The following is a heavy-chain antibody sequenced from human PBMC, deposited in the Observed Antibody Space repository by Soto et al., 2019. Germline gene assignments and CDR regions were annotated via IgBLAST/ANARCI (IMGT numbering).Heavy chain of an antibody. CDR3: AKSVYNWNDGFFDY. D-gene: IGHD1-1*01. CDR2: ISYDEINK. Sequence: VGSLRLSCAASGFTFSSYGMHWVRQAPGKGLEWVAIISYDEINKYYADSVKGRFTTSRDNSKNTLYLQMNSLRAEDTAVYYCAKSVYNWNDGFFDYWGQGTLVTVSS. J-gene: IGHJ4*02. CDR1: GFTFSSYG. V-gene: IGHV3-30*18.